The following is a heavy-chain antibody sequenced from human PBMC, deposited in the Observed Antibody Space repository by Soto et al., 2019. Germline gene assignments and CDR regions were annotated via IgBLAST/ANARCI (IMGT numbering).Heavy chain of an antibody. CDR1: GYTFTSYA. Sequence: ASVKVSCKASGYTFTSYAMHWVRQAPGQRLEWMGWINAGNGNTKYSQKFQGRVTITRDTSASTAYMELNSLSAEDTAVYYCARVPGTTRYWDFWGQGTLVTVSS. CDR2: INAGNGNT. D-gene: IGHD1-1*01. CDR3: ARVPGTTRYWDF. V-gene: IGHV1-3*01. J-gene: IGHJ4*02.